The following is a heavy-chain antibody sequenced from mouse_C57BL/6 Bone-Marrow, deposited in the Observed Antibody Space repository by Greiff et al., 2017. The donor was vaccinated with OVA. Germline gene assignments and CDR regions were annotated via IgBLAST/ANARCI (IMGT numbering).Heavy chain of an antibody. V-gene: IGHV1-50*01. Sequence: VQLQQPGAELVKPGASVKLSCKASGYTFTSYWMQWVKQRPGQGLEWIGEIDPSDSYTNYNQKFKGKATLTVDTSSSTAYMQLSSLTSEDSAVYYCASPTIYTDYYAMDYWGQGTSVTVSS. CDR2: IDPSDSYT. CDR1: GYTFTSYW. D-gene: IGHD2-12*01. J-gene: IGHJ4*01. CDR3: ASPTIYTDYYAMDY.